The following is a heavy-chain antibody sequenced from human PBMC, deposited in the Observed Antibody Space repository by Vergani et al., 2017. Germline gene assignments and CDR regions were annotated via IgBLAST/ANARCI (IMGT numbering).Heavy chain of an antibody. D-gene: IGHD2-2*01. CDR3: AKITYCSSTSCSDAFDI. Sequence: QVQLVESGGGVVQPGRSLRLSCAASGFTFSSYGMHWVRQAPGKGLEWVAVISYDGSNKYYADSVKGRFTISRDNSKNTLYLQMNSLRAEDTAVYYCAKITYCSSTSCSDAFDIWGQGTMVTVSS. J-gene: IGHJ3*02. CDR2: ISYDGSNK. CDR1: GFTFSSYG. V-gene: IGHV3-30*18.